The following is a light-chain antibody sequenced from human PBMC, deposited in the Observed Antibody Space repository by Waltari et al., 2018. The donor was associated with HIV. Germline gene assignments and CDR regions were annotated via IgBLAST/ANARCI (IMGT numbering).Light chain of an antibody. CDR2: RNN. V-gene: IGLV1-47*01. CDR3: AAWDGSHVV. CDR1: SSNIGSYY. J-gene: IGLJ2*01. Sequence: QSVLTQPPSASGTPGQRVTISCSGSSSNIGSYYVYWYQQRPGTAPKLLIYRNNQRPSGVPDRFSGSKSGTSASLAISGLRSEDEADYYCAAWDGSHVVFGGGTKLTVL.